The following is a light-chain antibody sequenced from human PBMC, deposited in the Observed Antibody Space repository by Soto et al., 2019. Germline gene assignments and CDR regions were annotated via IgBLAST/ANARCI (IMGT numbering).Light chain of an antibody. J-gene: IGLJ1*01. CDR1: SSDVGGYNY. Sequence: QSVLTQPASVSGSPGQSITISCTGTSSDVGGYNYVSWYQQHPGKAPKLMIYDVSNRPSGVSNRFSGSKSGNTASLTISGLQAEDEADYYCSSYTSSITLYVFGTGTKV. CDR2: DVS. CDR3: SSYTSSITLYV. V-gene: IGLV2-14*01.